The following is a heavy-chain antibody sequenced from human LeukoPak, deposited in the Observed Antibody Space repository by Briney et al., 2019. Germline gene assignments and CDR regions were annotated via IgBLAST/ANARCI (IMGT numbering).Heavy chain of an antibody. V-gene: IGHV3-21*01. Sequence: GGSLRLSCAASGFTFSSYSMNWVRQAPGKGLEWVSSISSSSAYIYYADSMKGRFTISRDNAKNSLYLQMNSLRAEDTAVYYCAREGYYSGMDVWGQGTTVTVSS. J-gene: IGHJ6*02. CDR3: AREGYYSGMDV. CDR1: GFTFSSYS. CDR2: ISSSSAYI.